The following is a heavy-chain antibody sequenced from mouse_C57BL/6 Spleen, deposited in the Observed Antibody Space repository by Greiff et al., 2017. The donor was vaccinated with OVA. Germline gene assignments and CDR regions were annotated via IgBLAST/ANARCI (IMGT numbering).Heavy chain of an antibody. D-gene: IGHD3-3*01. CDR2: ISSGGSYT. Sequence: EVNLVESGGDLVKPGGSLKLSCAASGFTFSSYGMSWVRQTPDKRLEWVATISSGGSYTYYPDSVKGRFTISRDNAKNTLYLQMSSLKSEDTAMYYCAREGPSRGSFDYWGQGTTLTVSS. V-gene: IGHV5-6*01. J-gene: IGHJ2*01. CDR3: AREGPSRGSFDY. CDR1: GFTFSSYG.